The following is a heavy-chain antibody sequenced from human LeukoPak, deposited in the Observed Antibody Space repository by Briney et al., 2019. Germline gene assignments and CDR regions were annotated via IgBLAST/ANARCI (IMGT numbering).Heavy chain of an antibody. V-gene: IGHV4-39*07. CDR1: GGSISSSSYY. Sequence: SETLSLTCTVSGGSISSSSYYWGWIRQPPGKGLEWIGSIYYSGSTYYNPSLKSRVTISVDTSKNQFSLKLSSVTAADTAVYYCARLGLRVDYWGQGTLVTVSS. J-gene: IGHJ4*02. CDR3: ARLGLRVDY. D-gene: IGHD5-12*01. CDR2: IYYSGST.